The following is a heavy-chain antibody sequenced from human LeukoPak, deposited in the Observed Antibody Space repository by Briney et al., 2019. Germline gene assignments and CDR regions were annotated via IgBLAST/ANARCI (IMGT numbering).Heavy chain of an antibody. CDR2: ISSSSSTT. CDR1: GFTFSSYS. Sequence: GGSLRLSCAASGFTFSSYSMNWVRQAPGKGLEWVSYISSSSSTTYYADSVKGRFTISRDNSKNTLYLQMNSLRAEDTAVYYCAKDLPPYYDFWSGYYSDAFDIWGQGTMVTVSS. J-gene: IGHJ3*02. V-gene: IGHV3-48*01. D-gene: IGHD3-3*01. CDR3: AKDLPPYYDFWSGYYSDAFDI.